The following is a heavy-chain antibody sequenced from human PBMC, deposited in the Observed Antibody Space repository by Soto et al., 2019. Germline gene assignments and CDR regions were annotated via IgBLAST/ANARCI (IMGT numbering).Heavy chain of an antibody. CDR1: GFTFSSYA. V-gene: IGHV3-23*01. D-gene: IGHD1-26*01. Sequence: EVQLLESGGGLVQPGGSLRLSCAASGFTFSSYAMSWVRQAPGKGLEWLAGITFRGDYTYYAESVKGRFTLSRDNSRNRLDLQMNSLKVEDTALYFCAKLGTMGVFDNWGQGTLLTVSS. CDR3: AKLGTMGVFDN. J-gene: IGHJ4*02. CDR2: ITFRGDYT.